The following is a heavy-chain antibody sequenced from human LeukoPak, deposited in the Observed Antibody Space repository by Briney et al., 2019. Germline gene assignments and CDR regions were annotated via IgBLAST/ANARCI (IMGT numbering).Heavy chain of an antibody. D-gene: IGHD6-13*01. V-gene: IGHV4-59*08. CDR2: IYYSGST. CDR3: ARLRYSSNWFSLDY. J-gene: IGHJ4*02. CDR1: GGSISSYY. Sequence: SETLSLTCTVSGGSISSYYWSWIRQPPGKGLEWIGYIYYSGSTNYNPSLKSRVTISVDTSKNQFSLKLSSVAAADTAVYYCARLRYSSNWFSLDYWGQGTLVTVSS.